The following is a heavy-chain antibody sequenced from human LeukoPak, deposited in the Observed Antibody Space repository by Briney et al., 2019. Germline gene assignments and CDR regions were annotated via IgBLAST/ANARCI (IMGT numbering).Heavy chain of an antibody. Sequence: PGGSLRLSCAASGFNVSSNYMGWVRQAPGKGLEWVSVLYSVGGTYYADSVQGRFTISRHNSRNTLYLQLNSLRPEDTAVYYCARGAYGGPFDCWGQGTLVTVSS. CDR1: GFNVSSNY. D-gene: IGHD4/OR15-4a*01. CDR3: ARGAYGGPFDC. V-gene: IGHV3-53*04. CDR2: LYSVGGT. J-gene: IGHJ4*02.